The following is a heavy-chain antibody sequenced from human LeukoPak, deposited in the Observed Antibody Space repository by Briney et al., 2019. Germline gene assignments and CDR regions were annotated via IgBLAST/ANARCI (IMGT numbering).Heavy chain of an antibody. CDR2: ISGSGSTT. V-gene: IGHV3-23*01. Sequence: TGGSLGLSCAASGFTFSSHAMNWVRQAPGKGLEWVSAISGSGSTTYYADSVKGRFTISRDKSKNTLYLQMNSLRAEDTAIYYCAKGRHYYGSGSYLDSWGQGTLVTVSS. CDR3: AKGRHYYGSGSYLDS. CDR1: GFTFSSHA. D-gene: IGHD3-10*01. J-gene: IGHJ4*02.